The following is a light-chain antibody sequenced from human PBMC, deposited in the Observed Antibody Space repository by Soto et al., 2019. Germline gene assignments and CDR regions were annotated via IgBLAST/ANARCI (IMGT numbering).Light chain of an antibody. CDR3: QQSYSTPWT. Sequence: DIQMTQSPSSLSASVGDRVTITCRASQSISSYLNWYQQKPGKAPKLLIYAASSLQSGVPSRFSGSGSGTDLTLTISSPQPEDFATYYCQQSYSTPWTFGQGTKVEIK. CDR2: AAS. J-gene: IGKJ1*01. CDR1: QSISSY. V-gene: IGKV1-39*01.